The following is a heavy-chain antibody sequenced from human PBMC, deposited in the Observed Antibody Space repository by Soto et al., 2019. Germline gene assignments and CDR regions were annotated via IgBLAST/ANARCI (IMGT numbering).Heavy chain of an antibody. D-gene: IGHD3-9*01. CDR2: VSAYNGNT. J-gene: IGHJ4*02. Sequence: QVQLVQSGAEVKKPGASVKVSCKASGYTFSSYGISWVRQAPGQGLEWVGWVSAYNGNTNYAQKLQGRVTMTTDTSTTTAHMELRSLRSDDTAVYYCARDSRADYDVLTGYYPFDSWGQGTLVTVSS. CDR3: ARDSRADYDVLTGYYPFDS. V-gene: IGHV1-18*01. CDR1: GYTFSSYG.